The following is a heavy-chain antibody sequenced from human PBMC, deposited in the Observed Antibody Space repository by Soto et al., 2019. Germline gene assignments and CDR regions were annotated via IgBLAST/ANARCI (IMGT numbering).Heavy chain of an antibody. Sequence: QLRLQESGSGLVKPSQTVSLTCAVSGASLSRGADSWSWIRQPPGKALEWIGFIYNNGDTYYNPSLKSRVTVSVDRSKNQFSLKLTSVTAADTAVYYCARSGVTGIVIPSHWFDPWGQGTLVTVSS. CDR1: GASLSRGADS. D-gene: IGHD2-21*02. J-gene: IGHJ5*02. V-gene: IGHV4-30-2*01. CDR2: IYNNGDT. CDR3: ARSGVTGIVIPSHWFDP.